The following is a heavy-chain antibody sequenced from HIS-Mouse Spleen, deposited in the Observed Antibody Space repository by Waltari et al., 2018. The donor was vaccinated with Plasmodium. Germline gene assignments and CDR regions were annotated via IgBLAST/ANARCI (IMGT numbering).Heavy chain of an antibody. D-gene: IGHD6-13*01. CDR1: GYTFTGYY. CDR3: ARVLGYKAAAGTFVEYFQH. CDR2: INPNSGGT. Sequence: QVQLVQSGAEVKKPGASVKVSCKASGYTFTGYYMHWVRQAPGPGLAWMGWINPNSGGTNYAQKFQGRVTMTRDTSISTAYMELSRLRSDDTAVYYCARVLGYKAAAGTFVEYFQHWGQGTLVTVSS. V-gene: IGHV1-2*02. J-gene: IGHJ1*01.